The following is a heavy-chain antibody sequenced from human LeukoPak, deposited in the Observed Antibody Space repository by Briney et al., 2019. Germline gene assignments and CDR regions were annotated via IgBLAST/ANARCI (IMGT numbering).Heavy chain of an antibody. J-gene: IGHJ4*02. D-gene: IGHD1-1*01. Sequence: GGSLRLSCAASGFTVSSNYMSWVRQAPGKGLEWVSVIYSGGSTYYADSVRGRFTISRDNSKNTLYLQMNSLRAEDTAVYYCARASPSNWKYNYWGQGTLVTVST. V-gene: IGHV3-53*01. CDR3: ARASPSNWKYNY. CDR2: IYSGGST. CDR1: GFTVSSNY.